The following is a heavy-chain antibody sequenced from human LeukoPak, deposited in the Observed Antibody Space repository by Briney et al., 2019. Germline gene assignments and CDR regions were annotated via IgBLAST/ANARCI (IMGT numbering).Heavy chain of an antibody. CDR1: GFTFSDYT. Sequence: PGGSLRLSCAASGFTFSDYTMSWVRQAPGKGLEWVSSISTSGSFKYYVDSVRGRFSISRDNAKSSLSLQMNSLRAEDTALYYCARVYCSGGHCYEVYFDYWGQGSLVTVSS. V-gene: IGHV3-21*01. CDR3: ARVYCSGGHCYEVYFDY. J-gene: IGHJ4*02. D-gene: IGHD2-15*01. CDR2: ISTSGSFK.